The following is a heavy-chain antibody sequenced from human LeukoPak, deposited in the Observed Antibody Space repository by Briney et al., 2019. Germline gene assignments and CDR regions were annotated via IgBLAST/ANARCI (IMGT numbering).Heavy chain of an antibody. CDR2: IYYSGST. D-gene: IGHD1-1*01. Sequence: SETLSLTCSVYGGSISSYYWSWIRQPQGKGLEWVGYIYYSGSTNYNPSLKSRVTISVDTSKNQFSLKLSSVTAADTAVYYCARHRSPHNYAFDYWGQGTLVTVSS. J-gene: IGHJ4*02. CDR3: ARHRSPHNYAFDY. CDR1: GGSISSYY. V-gene: IGHV4-59*08.